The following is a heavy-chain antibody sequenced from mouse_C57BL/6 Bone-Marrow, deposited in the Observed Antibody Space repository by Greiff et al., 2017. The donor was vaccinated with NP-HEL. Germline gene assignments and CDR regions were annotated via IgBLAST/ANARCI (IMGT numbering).Heavy chain of an antibody. Sequence: QVQLQQSGPGLVAPSQSLSISCTVSGFSLTSYAISWVRQPPGKGLEWLGVIWTGGGTNYNSALKSRLSISKDNSKSQVFLKMNSLQTDDTDRYYGARKVPYYYGSSHFDYWGQGTTLTVSS. CDR3: ARKVPYYYGSSHFDY. V-gene: IGHV2-9-1*01. D-gene: IGHD1-1*01. J-gene: IGHJ2*01. CDR2: IWTGGGT. CDR1: GFSLTSYA.